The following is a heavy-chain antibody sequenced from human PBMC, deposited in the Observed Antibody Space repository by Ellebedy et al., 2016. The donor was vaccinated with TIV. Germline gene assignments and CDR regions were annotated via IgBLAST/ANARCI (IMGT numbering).Heavy chain of an antibody. CDR1: GFTFGDYA. V-gene: IGHV3-49*03. J-gene: IGHJ3*02. CDR3: TTGLYYYDSSGSRMAFDI. D-gene: IGHD3-22*01. Sequence: GESLKISXTASGFTFGDYAMSWFRQAPGKGLEWVGFIRSKAYGGTTEYAASVKGRFTISRDDSKSIAYLQMNSLKTEDTAVYYCTTGLYYYDSSGSRMAFDIWGQGTMVTVSS. CDR2: IRSKAYGGTT.